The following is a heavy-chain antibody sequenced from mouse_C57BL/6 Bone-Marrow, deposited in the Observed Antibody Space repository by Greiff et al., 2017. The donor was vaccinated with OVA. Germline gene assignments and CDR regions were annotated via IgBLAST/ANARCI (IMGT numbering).Heavy chain of an antibody. V-gene: IGHV14-4*01. J-gene: IGHJ2*01. CDR1: GFNIKDDY. CDR2: IDPENGDT. Sequence: VQLQQSGAELVRPGASVKLSCTASGFNIKDDYMHWVKQRPEQGLEWIGWIDPENGDTEYASKFQGKATITADTSSNTADLQLSSLTSEDTAVYYCTTITTVVAHYFDYWGQGTTLTVSS. D-gene: IGHD1-1*01. CDR3: TTITTVVAHYFDY.